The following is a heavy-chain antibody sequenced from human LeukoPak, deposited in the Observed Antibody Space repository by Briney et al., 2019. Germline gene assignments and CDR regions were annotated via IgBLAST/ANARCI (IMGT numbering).Heavy chain of an antibody. CDR3: ARVVEWELLNWFDP. J-gene: IGHJ5*02. CDR1: GFTFSSYA. Sequence: PGGSLRLSCAASGFTFSSYAMSWVRQAPGKGLEWVSAISGSGGSTYYADSVKGRFTISRDNSKNTLYLQMNSLRAEDTAVYYCARVVEWELLNWFDPWGQGTLVTVSS. CDR2: ISGSGGST. D-gene: IGHD1-26*01. V-gene: IGHV3-23*01.